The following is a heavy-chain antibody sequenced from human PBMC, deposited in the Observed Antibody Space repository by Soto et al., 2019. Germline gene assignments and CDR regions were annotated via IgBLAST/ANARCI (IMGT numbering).Heavy chain of an antibody. CDR1: GFTCSSYG. D-gene: IGHD6-6*01. CDR3: ATATTRPDYYYGMDV. V-gene: IGHV3-33*01. CDR2: IWYDGGNK. Sequence: LRLSCAASGFTCSSYGMHWVRQAPGKGLEWVAVIWYDGGNKYYADSVKGRFTISRDNSKNTLYLQMNSLRAEDTAVYYCATATTRPDYYYGMDVWGQGTTVTVFS. J-gene: IGHJ6*02.